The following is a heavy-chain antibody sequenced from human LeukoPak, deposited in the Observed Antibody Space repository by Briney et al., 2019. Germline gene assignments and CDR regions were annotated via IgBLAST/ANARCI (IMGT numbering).Heavy chain of an antibody. CDR2: ISSSGSTI. J-gene: IGHJ4*02. V-gene: IGHV3-48*03. Sequence: GGSLRLSCAASGFTFSSYEMNWVRQAPGKGLEWVSYISSSGSTIYYADSVKGRFTISRDNAKNTLYLQMNSLRAEDTAVNYCASRTLSGYWGQGTLVTVSS. D-gene: IGHD3-3*01. CDR3: ASRTLSGY. CDR1: GFTFSSYE.